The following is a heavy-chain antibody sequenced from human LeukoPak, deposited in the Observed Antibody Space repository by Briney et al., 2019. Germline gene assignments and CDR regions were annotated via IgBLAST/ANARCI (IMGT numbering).Heavy chain of an antibody. Sequence: GGSLRLSCAASGFTFSSYSMNWVRQAPGKGLEWVSCISSSSSTIYYADSVKGRFTISRDNAKNSLYLQMNSLRAEDTAVYYCARDLPYYDSGCFDYWGQGTLVTVSS. D-gene: IGHD3-3*01. J-gene: IGHJ4*02. CDR3: ARDLPYYDSGCFDY. CDR1: GFTFSSYS. CDR2: ISSSSSTI. V-gene: IGHV3-48*01.